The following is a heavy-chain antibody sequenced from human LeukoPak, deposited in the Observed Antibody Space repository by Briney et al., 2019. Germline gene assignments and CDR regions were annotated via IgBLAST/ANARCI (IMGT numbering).Heavy chain of an antibody. Sequence: GGSLRLSCVASGFTFSNYVMYWVRQAPGKGLEWVSSISGNGVSTQYADSVQGRFAISRDNSKNTLYLQMNSLRAEDTAVYYCAKDPNGDYIGTFDIWGQGTMVTVSS. J-gene: IGHJ3*02. CDR1: GFTFSNYV. CDR2: ISGNGVST. CDR3: AKDPNGDYIGTFDI. D-gene: IGHD4-17*01. V-gene: IGHV3-23*01.